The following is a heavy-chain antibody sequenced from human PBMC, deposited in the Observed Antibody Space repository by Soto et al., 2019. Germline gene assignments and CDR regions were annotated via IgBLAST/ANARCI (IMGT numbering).Heavy chain of an antibody. CDR2: IGTVGDT. Sequence: GGSLRLSCAASGFSLSNYDIHWVRQATGKGLEWVSAIGTVGDTYYPGSVKGRFTISRENDKNSLYLQMNSLRAGDTGVYYCARARRGGYYYMDVWGKGTTVTVSS. CDR1: GFSLSNYD. D-gene: IGHD2-15*01. CDR3: ARARRGGYYYMDV. J-gene: IGHJ6*03. V-gene: IGHV3-13*01.